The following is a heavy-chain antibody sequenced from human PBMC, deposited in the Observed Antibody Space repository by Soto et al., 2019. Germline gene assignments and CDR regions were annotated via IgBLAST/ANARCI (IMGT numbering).Heavy chain of an antibody. CDR3: ARATGDYTFDY. J-gene: IGHJ4*02. CDR1: GGSFSGYY. Sequence: PSETLSLTCAVYGGSFSGYYWSWIRQPPGKGLEWIGEINHSGSTNYNPSLKSRVTISVDTSKNQFSLKLSSVTAADTAVYYCARATGDYTFDYWGQGTLVTVSS. D-gene: IGHD4-17*01. V-gene: IGHV4-34*01. CDR2: INHSGST.